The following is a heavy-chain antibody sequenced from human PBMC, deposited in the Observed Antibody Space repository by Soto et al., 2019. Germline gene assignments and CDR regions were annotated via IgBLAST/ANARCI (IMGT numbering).Heavy chain of an antibody. CDR2: IHYRGST. CDR3: TRDHDFGDYEAVDY. Sequence: QVRLQESGPGLVKPSQTLSLTCTVSGDSFNSGLYYWGWIRQSPGKGLEWIGYIHYRGSTFYNPSLKSRVSISLDTSNHPFSLNLRSMTAADTAVYFCTRDHDFGDYEAVDYWGQGTLVTVSS. D-gene: IGHD4-17*01. V-gene: IGHV4-30-4*01. J-gene: IGHJ4*02. CDR1: GDSFNSGLYY.